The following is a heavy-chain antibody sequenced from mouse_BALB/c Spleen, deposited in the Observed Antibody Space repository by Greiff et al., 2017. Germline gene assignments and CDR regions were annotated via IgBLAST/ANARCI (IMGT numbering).Heavy chain of an antibody. Sequence: EVKLVESGGGLVKPGGSLKLSCAASGFTFSSYAMSWVRQSPEKRLEWVAEIISGGSYTSYPDTVTGRFTISRDNAKNTLYLEMSSLRSEDTAMYYCARGDYDAGFAYWGQGTLVTVSA. J-gene: IGHJ3*01. V-gene: IGHV5-9-4*01. D-gene: IGHD2-4*01. CDR2: IISGGSYT. CDR3: ARGDYDAGFAY. CDR1: GFTFSSYA.